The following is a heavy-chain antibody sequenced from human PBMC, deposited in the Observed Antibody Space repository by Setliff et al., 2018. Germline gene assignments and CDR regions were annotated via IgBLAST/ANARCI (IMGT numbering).Heavy chain of an antibody. D-gene: IGHD5-18*01. Sequence: GGSLRLSCADSGFRFSDYYMEWVRQAPGKGLECISYISSASSATDYADSVKGRFTISRDNSKNTLYLQMNSPRAEDTAVYYCAKVVPLYSYGSLDYWGQGTLVTAPQ. J-gene: IGHJ4*02. CDR1: GFRFSDYY. CDR2: ISSASSAT. V-gene: IGHV3-11*06. CDR3: AKVVPLYSYGSLDY.